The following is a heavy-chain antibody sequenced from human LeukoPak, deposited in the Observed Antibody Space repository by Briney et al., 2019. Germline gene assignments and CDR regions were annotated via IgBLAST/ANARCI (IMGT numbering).Heavy chain of an antibody. CDR1: GGTFSSYA. CDR2: IIPIFGTA. D-gene: IGHD3-16*02. CDR3: AVTFGGVIADFPFDY. V-gene: IGHV1-69*05. J-gene: IGHJ4*02. Sequence: PVKVSCKASGGTFSSYAISWVRQAPGQGLEWMGRIIPIFGTANYAQKFQGRVTITTDESTSTAYMELSSLRSEDTAVYYCAVTFGGVIADFPFDYWGQGTLVTVSS.